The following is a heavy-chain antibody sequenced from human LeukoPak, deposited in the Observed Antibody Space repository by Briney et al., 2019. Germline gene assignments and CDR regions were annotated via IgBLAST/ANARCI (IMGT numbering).Heavy chain of an antibody. Sequence: SETLSLTCAVYGGSFSGYYWSWIRQPPGKGLEWIGEINHSGSTNYNPSLKSRVTISVDTSKNQFSLKLSSVTAADTAVYYCARGRPPHYDSSGYSFDYWGQEPWSPSPQ. D-gene: IGHD3-22*01. CDR2: INHSGST. CDR1: GGSFSGYY. J-gene: IGHJ4*01. CDR3: ARGRPPHYDSSGYSFDY. V-gene: IGHV4-34*01.